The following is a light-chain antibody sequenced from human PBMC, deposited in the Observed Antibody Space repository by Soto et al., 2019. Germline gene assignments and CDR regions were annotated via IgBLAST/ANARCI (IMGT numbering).Light chain of an antibody. CDR3: QQYSDSPPT. V-gene: IGKV3-20*01. J-gene: IGKJ1*01. CDR2: DAS. Sequence: EIVLTQSPGTLSLSPGERATLSCRASQSISSYSLAWYQQRRGQAPRLLIHDASSRATGIPDRFSGSGSGTDFTLTISRLEPEDFAMYYCQQYSDSPPTFGQGTKV. CDR1: QSISSYS.